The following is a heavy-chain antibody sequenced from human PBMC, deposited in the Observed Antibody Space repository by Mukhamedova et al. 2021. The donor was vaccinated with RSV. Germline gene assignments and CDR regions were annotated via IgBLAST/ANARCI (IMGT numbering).Heavy chain of an antibody. J-gene: IGHJ4*02. D-gene: IGHD3-3*01. V-gene: IGHV4-39*01. CDR3: AGPITVFAVVSLH. CDR2: IYYSGST. Sequence: WIRQPPGKGLEWIGSIYYSGSTYYNPSLKSRVTISVDTSKNQFSLKLSSVTAADTVVYYCAGPITVFAVVSLHWGQGT.